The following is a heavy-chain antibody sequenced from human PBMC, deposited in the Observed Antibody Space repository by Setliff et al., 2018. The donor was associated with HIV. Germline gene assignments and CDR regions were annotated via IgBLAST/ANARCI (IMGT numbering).Heavy chain of an antibody. J-gene: IGHJ4*02. CDR1: GLSLSTSGVG. CDR3: AYSGRQLRGPYFDF. CDR2: IYWNNNK. D-gene: IGHD1-1*01. V-gene: IGHV2-5*01. Sequence: SGPMLVNPTQTLTLTCTFSGLSLSTSGVGVGWIRQSPGKALEWLAFIYWNNNKHYSTSLKSRLTVTKDTSKNRVVFTMTNMDPVDTATYYCAYSGRQLRGPYFDFWGQGTPVTVS.